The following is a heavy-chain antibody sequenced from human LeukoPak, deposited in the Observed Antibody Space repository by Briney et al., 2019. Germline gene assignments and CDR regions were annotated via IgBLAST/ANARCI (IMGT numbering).Heavy chain of an antibody. V-gene: IGHV3-30*04. J-gene: IGHJ4*02. CDR3: ARDLGSSGPYFDY. Sequence: GGSLRLSCAASGFTFSSYAMHWVRQAPGKGLEWVAVISYDGSNKYYADSVKGRFTISRGNSKNTLYLQMNSLRAEDTAVYYCARDLGSSGPYFDYWGQGTLVTVSS. CDR2: ISYDGSNK. CDR1: GFTFSSYA. D-gene: IGHD3-22*01.